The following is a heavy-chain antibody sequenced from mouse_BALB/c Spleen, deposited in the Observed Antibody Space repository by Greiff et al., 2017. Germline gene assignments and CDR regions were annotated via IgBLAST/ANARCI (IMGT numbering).Heavy chain of an antibody. CDR3: ARSTMIPFAY. J-gene: IGHJ3*01. V-gene: IGHV1-82*01. Sequence: QVQLKESGPELVKPGASVKISCKASGYAFSSSWMNWVKQRPGQGLEWIGRIYPGDGDTNYNGKFKGKATLTADKSSSTAYMQLSSLTSVDSAVYFCARSTMIPFAYWGQGTLVTVSA. CDR1: GYAFSSSW. D-gene: IGHD2-4*01. CDR2: IYPGDGDT.